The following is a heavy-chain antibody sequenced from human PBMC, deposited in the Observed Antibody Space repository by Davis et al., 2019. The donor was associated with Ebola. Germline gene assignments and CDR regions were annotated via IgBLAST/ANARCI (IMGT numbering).Heavy chain of an antibody. CDR1: GHTFSNYA. D-gene: IGHD3-22*01. CDR2: IHGGNGNR. Sequence: ASVKVSCKAPGHTFSNYAMHWVRQAPGQRLEWMGWIHGGNGNRKYSQKFQGRVTITMDTSASTAYMELSSLRSEDTAVYYCARGDYYDSSGYYYYYYGMDVWGKGTTVTVSS. V-gene: IGHV1-3*01. J-gene: IGHJ6*04. CDR3: ARGDYYDSSGYYYYYYGMDV.